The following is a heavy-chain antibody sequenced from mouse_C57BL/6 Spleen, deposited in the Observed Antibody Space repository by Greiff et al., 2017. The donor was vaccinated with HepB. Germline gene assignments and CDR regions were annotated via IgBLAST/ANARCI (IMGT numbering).Heavy chain of an antibody. CDR3: ARRGASSYVYFDY. Sequence: VQLQQSGPELVKPGASVKISCKASGYSFTSYYIHWVKQRPGQGLEWIGWIYPGSGNTKYNEKFKGKATLTADTSSSTAYMQLSSLTSEDSAVYYCARRGASSYVYFDYWGQGTTLTVSS. CDR1: GYSFTSYY. V-gene: IGHV1-66*01. CDR2: IYPGSGNT. J-gene: IGHJ2*01. D-gene: IGHD1-1*01.